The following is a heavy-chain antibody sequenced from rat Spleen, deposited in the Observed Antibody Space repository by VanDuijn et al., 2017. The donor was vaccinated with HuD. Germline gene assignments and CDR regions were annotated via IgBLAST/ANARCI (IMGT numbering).Heavy chain of an antibody. CDR3: ARLGDH. D-gene: IGHD5-1*01. V-gene: IGHV2S8*01. CDR2: ISSGGST. Sequence: QVQLKESGPGLMQPSETLSLTCTVSGFSLTSNGVGWVRQPLGKGLEWIAAISSGGSTYYNSPLKSRLSISRDTSKSQVFLKMNSVQTEDTAMYFCARLGDHWGQGVMVTVSS. J-gene: IGHJ2*01. CDR1: GFSLTSNG.